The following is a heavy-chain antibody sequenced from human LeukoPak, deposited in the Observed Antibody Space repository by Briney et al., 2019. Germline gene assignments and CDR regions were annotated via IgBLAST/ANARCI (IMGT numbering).Heavy chain of an antibody. J-gene: IGHJ4*02. V-gene: IGHV1-8*03. CDR2: MNPNSGNT. Sequence: GASVKVSCKASGYTFTSYDINWVRQATGQGLEWMGWMNPNSGNTGYAQKFQGRVTITRNTSISTAYMELSRLRSDDTAVYYCARANTYYDFWSSYSFFDYWGQGTLVTVSS. CDR3: ARANTYYDFWSSYSFFDY. D-gene: IGHD3-3*01. CDR1: GYTFTSYD.